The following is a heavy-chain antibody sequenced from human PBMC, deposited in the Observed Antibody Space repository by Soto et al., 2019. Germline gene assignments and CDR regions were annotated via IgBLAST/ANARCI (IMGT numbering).Heavy chain of an antibody. D-gene: IGHD6-19*01. J-gene: IGHJ4*02. CDR1: GGSISSSNW. CDR3: ARRIAVTGTRGFDY. V-gene: IGHV4-4*02. CDR2: IYHSGTA. Sequence: QVQLQESGPGLVKPSGTLSLTCAVSGGSISSSNWWSWVRQPPGKGLEWIGEIYHSGTANYNPSLKSRVTISMDKSNNQISLDLSSVTAADSAVYFCARRIAVTGTRGFDYWGQGTLVTVSS.